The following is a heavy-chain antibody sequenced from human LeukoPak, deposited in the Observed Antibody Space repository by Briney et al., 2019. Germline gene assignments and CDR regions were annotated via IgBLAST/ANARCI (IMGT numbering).Heavy chain of an antibody. CDR2: IYYSGST. V-gene: IGHV4-59*01. D-gene: IGHD3-9*01. Sequence: ETSETLSLTCTVSGGSISSYYWSWIRQPPGKGLEWIGYIYYSGSTNYNPSLKSRVTISVDTSKNQFSLRLSSVTAADTAVYYCARATPRYSNAVLRYFDLFDYWGQGTLVTVSS. J-gene: IGHJ4*02. CDR3: ARATPRYSNAVLRYFDLFDY. CDR1: GGSISSYY.